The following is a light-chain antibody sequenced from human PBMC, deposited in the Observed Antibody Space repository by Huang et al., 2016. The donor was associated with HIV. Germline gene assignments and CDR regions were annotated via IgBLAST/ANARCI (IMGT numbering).Light chain of an antibody. Sequence: DIQVTQSPSSLSASVGDRVTITCRTSQRISSHLSWYQQKIGKGPKLLIYSSTVLQSGVPSRFTGSGSGTDFTLTINSLQPEDFATYYCQQTYSAPVTFGGGTMVEIK. CDR3: QQTYSAPVT. CDR1: QRISSH. V-gene: IGKV1-39*01. J-gene: IGKJ4*01. CDR2: SST.